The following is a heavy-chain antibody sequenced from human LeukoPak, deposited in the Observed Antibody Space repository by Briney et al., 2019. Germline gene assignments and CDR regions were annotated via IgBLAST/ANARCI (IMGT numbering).Heavy chain of an antibody. J-gene: IGHJ4*02. Sequence: GGSLRLSCAASGFTFSSYAMSWVRQAPGKGLEWVSGINWNGGSTGYADSVKGRFTISRDNAKNSLYLQMNSLRAEDTALYYCAREAYRIQLWSPQGFDYWGQGTLVTVSS. V-gene: IGHV3-20*04. D-gene: IGHD5-18*01. CDR2: INWNGGST. CDR3: AREAYRIQLWSPQGFDY. CDR1: GFTFSSYA.